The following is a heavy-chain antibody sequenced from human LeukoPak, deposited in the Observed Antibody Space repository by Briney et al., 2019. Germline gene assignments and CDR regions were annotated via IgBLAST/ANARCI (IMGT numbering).Heavy chain of an antibody. V-gene: IGHV3-21*01. Sequence: GGSLRLSCAASGFTFSSYSMNWVRQAPGKGLEWVSSISSSSSYIYYEDSVKGRFTISRDNAKNSLYLQMNSLRAEDTAVYYCARDLMVRGRFGFDPWGQGTLVTVSS. J-gene: IGHJ5*02. CDR3: ARDLMVRGRFGFDP. D-gene: IGHD3-10*01. CDR2: ISSSSSYI. CDR1: GFTFSSYS.